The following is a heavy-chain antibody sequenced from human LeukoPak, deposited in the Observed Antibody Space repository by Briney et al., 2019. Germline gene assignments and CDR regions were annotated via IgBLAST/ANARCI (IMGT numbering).Heavy chain of an antibody. CDR1: GYTFTSYY. D-gene: IGHD3-3*01. Sequence: ASVKVSCKASGYTFTSYYMHWVRQAPGQGLEWMGIINPSGGSTSYAQKFQGRVTMTRDTSTSTVYMELSSLRSGDTAVYYCARDSDRLRFLEWLLGYFDYWGQGTLVTVSS. CDR3: ARDSDRLRFLEWLLGYFDY. V-gene: IGHV1-46*01. J-gene: IGHJ4*02. CDR2: INPSGGST.